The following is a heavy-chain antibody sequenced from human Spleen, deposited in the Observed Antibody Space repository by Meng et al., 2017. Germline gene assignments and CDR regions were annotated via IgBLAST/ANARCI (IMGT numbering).Heavy chain of an antibody. V-gene: IGHV3-30*03. CDR1: RFTFSNCD. CDR3: ARDKSHYDGRSGWFDP. Sequence: QVQLVESGGGVVQPGRSLRLSCAASRFTFSNCDMHWVRQAPGKGLEWVAVYADSVKGRFSVSRDNFKNIQFLHMNSLRPEDTAVYYCARDKSHYDGRSGWFDPWGQGTLVTVSS. J-gene: IGHJ5*02. D-gene: IGHD3-16*01.